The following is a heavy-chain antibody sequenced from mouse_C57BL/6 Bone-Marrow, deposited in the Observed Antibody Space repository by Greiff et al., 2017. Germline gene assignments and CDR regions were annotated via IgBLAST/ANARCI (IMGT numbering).Heavy chain of an antibody. CDR1: GFNIKDYY. J-gene: IGHJ4*01. Sequence: EVQLKESGAELVKPGASVKLSCTASGFNIKDYYMHWVKQRTEQGLEWIGRIDPEDGETKYAPKFQGKATITADTSSNTAYLQLSSLTSEDTAVYYCARSPPNGYYEGDYAMDYWGQGTSVTVSS. CDR3: ARSPPNGYYEGDYAMDY. D-gene: IGHD2-3*01. CDR2: IDPEDGET. V-gene: IGHV14-2*01.